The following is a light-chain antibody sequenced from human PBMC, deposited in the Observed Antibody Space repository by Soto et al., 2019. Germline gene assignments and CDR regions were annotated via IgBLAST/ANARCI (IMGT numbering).Light chain of an antibody. CDR1: QSVGRN. CDR3: QHYGDSSWT. V-gene: IGKV3-20*01. CDR2: GTS. J-gene: IGKJ1*01. Sequence: EILMTQSPATLSVSPWERATLSCRASQSVGRNLAWYQQKPGQAPRLLIFGTSNRAPGIPDRFSGSGSGTDFTLTISRLEPDDFAVYYCQHYGDSSWTFGQGTKVEIK.